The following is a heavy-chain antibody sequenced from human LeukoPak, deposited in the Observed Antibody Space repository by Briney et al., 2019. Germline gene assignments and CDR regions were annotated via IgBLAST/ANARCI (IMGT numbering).Heavy chain of an antibody. D-gene: IGHD5-18*01. CDR3: GTAFEF. CDR2: INNDGRST. CDR1: GFTFSDHV. J-gene: IGHJ4*02. Sequence: PGGSLRLSCAASGFTFSDHVMHWVRQAPGKGLEWVSRINNDGRSTSYADPVKGRFTISRDNAKNTLYMQMNSLRAEDTAVYYCGTAFEFWGQGTLVTVSS. V-gene: IGHV3-74*01.